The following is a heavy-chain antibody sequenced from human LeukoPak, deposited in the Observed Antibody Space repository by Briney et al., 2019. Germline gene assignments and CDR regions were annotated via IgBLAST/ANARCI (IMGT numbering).Heavy chain of an antibody. Sequence: GGSLRLSCAASGFTFSSFAMSWVRQAPGKGLEWVSVISGSGGSIYYADSVKGRFTISRDNSKNTLYLQMNSLRAGDTAVYYCAKGLGDSCYSASDYWGQGTLVTVSS. CDR2: ISGSGGSI. D-gene: IGHD2-15*01. V-gene: IGHV3-23*01. J-gene: IGHJ4*02. CDR1: GFTFSSFA. CDR3: AKGLGDSCYSASDY.